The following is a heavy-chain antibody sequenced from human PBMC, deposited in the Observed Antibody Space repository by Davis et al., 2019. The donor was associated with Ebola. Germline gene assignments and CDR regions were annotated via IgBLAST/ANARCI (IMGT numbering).Heavy chain of an antibody. CDR1: GFTFSSYA. V-gene: IGHV3-23*01. Sequence: PGGSLRLSCAASGFTFSSYAMSWVRQAPGKGLEWVSAISGSGGSTYYADSVKGRFTISRDNSKNTLYLQMNSLRAEDTAVYYCAKVADPSSSWFYYYYGMDVWGQGTTVTVSS. J-gene: IGHJ6*02. D-gene: IGHD6-13*01. CDR3: AKVADPSSSWFYYYYGMDV. CDR2: ISGSGGST.